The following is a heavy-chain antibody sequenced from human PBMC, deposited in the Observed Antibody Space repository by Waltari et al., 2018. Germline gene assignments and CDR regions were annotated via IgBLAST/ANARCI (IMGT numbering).Heavy chain of an antibody. Sequence: GFTFSSYGMHWVRQAPGKGLEWVAVISYDGSNKYYADSVKGRFTISRDNSKNTLYLQMNSLRAEDTAVYYCAKELVVVVAATTAYHWYFDLWGRGTLVTVSS. CDR2: ISYDGSNK. J-gene: IGHJ2*01. CDR1: GFTFSSYG. CDR3: AKELVVVVAATTAYHWYFDL. D-gene: IGHD2-15*01. V-gene: IGHV3-30*18.